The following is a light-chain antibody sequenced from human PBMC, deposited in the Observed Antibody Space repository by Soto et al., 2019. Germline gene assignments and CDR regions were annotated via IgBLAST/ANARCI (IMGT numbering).Light chain of an antibody. CDR1: SSDIGGYNY. J-gene: IGLJ1*01. CDR3: SSYTSSSTLV. Sequence: QSVLTQPASVSGSPGQSITISCTGTSSDIGGYNYVSWFQQHPGKAPKVMIYEVTNRPSGVSNRFSGSKSGNTASLTISGLQAEDEAGYYCSSYTSSSTLVFGSGTKVTVL. V-gene: IGLV2-14*01. CDR2: EVT.